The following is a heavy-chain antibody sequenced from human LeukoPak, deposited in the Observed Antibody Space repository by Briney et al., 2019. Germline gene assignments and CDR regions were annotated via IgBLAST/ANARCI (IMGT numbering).Heavy chain of an antibody. V-gene: IGHV3-15*01. CDR2: IKSKTDGGTT. CDR1: GFTFSRSA. Sequence: GGSLRLSCAASGFTFSRSAMHWVRQAPGKGLEWVGRIKSKTDGGTTDYAAPVKGRFTISRDDSKNTLYLQMNSLKTEDTAVYYCTTLLTQYYYDSSGYYYVYDYWGQGTLVTVSS. D-gene: IGHD3-22*01. J-gene: IGHJ4*02. CDR3: TTLLTQYYYDSSGYYYVYDY.